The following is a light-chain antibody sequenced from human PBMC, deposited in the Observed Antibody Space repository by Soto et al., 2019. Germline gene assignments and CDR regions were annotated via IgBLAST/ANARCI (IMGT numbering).Light chain of an antibody. Sequence: QSALTQPASVSGSPGQSITISCTGTSSDVGGYNYVSWYQQHPGKAPKLMIYEVSNRPSGVSNRFPASKSGTPASLTISGFQAEDEADYYCSSYTSRGPRVLGGGTKL. J-gene: IGLJ3*02. CDR1: SSDVGGYNY. CDR2: EVS. V-gene: IGLV2-14*01. CDR3: SSYTSRGPRV.